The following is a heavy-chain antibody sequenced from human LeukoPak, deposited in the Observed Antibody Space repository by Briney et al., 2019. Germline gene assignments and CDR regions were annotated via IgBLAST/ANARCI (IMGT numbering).Heavy chain of an antibody. CDR2: IYHSGST. V-gene: IGHV4-38-2*02. CDR1: GYSISSGYY. D-gene: IGHD1-14*01. CDR3: ARDTEVTAFDY. J-gene: IGHJ4*02. Sequence: SETLSLTCTVSGYSISSGYYWGWIRQPPGKGLEWIGSIYHSGSTYYNPSLKSRVTIAVDTSKNQFSLKLSSVTAADPAVYYCARDTEVTAFDYWGQGTLVSVSS.